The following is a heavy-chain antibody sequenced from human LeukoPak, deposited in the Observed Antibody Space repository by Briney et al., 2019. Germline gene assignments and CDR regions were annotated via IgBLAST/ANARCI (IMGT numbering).Heavy chain of an antibody. CDR3: AKDTYGSGSGYDAFDI. CDR1: GFTFDDYA. V-gene: IGHV3-9*01. CDR2: ISWNSGSI. J-gene: IGHJ3*02. Sequence: GGSLRLSCAASGFTFDDYAMHWVRQAPGKGLEWVSGISWNSGSIGYADSVKGRFTISRDNAKNSLYLQMNSLRAEVTALYYCAKDTYGSGSGYDAFDIWGQGTMVTVSS. D-gene: IGHD3-10*01.